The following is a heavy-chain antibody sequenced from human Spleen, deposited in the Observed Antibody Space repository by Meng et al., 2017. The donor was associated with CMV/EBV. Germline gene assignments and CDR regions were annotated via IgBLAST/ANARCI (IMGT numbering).Heavy chain of an antibody. CDR1: GFTFSSYG. D-gene: IGHD3-22*01. CDR2: IRYDGSNK. CDR3: ASPDYYESSGYYYY. Sequence: RGSLRLSCAASGFTFSSYGMHWVRQAPGKGLEWVAFIRYDGSNKYYADSVKGRFTISRDNAKNSLYLQMNSLRAEDTAVYYCASPDYYESSGYYYYWGQGTLVTVSS. V-gene: IGHV3-30*02. J-gene: IGHJ4*02.